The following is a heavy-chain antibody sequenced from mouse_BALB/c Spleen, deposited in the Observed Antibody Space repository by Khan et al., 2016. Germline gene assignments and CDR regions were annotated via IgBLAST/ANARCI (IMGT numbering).Heavy chain of an antibody. J-gene: IGHJ2*01. CDR1: GYSITNDYS. Sequence: EVQLQESGPGLVKPSQSLSLTCTVTGYSITNDYSWNWIRHFPGNKLEWMGYIHYSGITIYNPSLKSRISITRDTSKNQFFLQLNSVTSEDTATYFCARSGFDFRNRYYLDYWGQGTTLTVSS. V-gene: IGHV3-2*02. CDR2: IHYSGIT. CDR3: ARSGFDFRNRYYLDY. D-gene: IGHD2-1*01.